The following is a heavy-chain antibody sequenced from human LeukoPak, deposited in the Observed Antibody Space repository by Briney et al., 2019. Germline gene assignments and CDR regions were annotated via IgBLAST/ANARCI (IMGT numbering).Heavy chain of an antibody. Sequence: GGSLRLSRAASGFTVSRNYMRWVRQAPGKGLEWVSVLYSSGSTYYTDSVKGRFTISRDNSKNTLFLQMNSLRVEDTAVYYCASPLIVASAFDIWGQGTMVTVSS. CDR1: GFTVSRNY. D-gene: IGHD2-15*01. CDR3: ASPLIVASAFDI. CDR2: LYSSGST. J-gene: IGHJ3*02. V-gene: IGHV3-66*03.